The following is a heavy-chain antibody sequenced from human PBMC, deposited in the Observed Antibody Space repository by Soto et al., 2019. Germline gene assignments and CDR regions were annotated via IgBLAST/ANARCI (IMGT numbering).Heavy chain of an antibody. Sequence: QVQLQQWGAGLLKPSETLSLTCAVYGGSFSGYYWSWIRQPPGKGLEWIGGSTNYNPSLKGRVTISVATSRNQSSLRLSSVPAADTAVYYCASVYGSRGPFDYWGQGTLVTVSS. CDR3: ASVYGSRGPFDY. J-gene: IGHJ4*02. CDR2: GST. V-gene: IGHV4-34*01. D-gene: IGHD6-13*01. CDR1: GGSFSGYY.